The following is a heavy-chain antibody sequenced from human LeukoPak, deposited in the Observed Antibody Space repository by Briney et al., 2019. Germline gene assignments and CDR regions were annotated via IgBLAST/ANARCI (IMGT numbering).Heavy chain of an antibody. V-gene: IGHV3-23*01. CDR2: ISGSGGST. CDR3: ANTGRITIFGVVITPHAFDI. J-gene: IGHJ3*02. Sequence: GGSLRLSCAASGFTFSSYAMSWVRQAPGKGLGWVSAISGSGGSTYYADSVKGRFTISRDNSKNTLYLQMNSLRAEDTAVYYCANTGRITIFGVVITPHAFDIWGQGTMVTVSS. CDR1: GFTFSSYA. D-gene: IGHD3-3*01.